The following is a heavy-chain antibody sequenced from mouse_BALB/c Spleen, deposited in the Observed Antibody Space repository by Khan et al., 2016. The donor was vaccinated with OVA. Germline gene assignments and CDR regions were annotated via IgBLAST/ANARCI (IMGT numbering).Heavy chain of an antibody. V-gene: IGHV1S81*02. CDR2: INPSNGGT. Sequence: VQLKESGAELVKPGASVRLSCKASGYTFTSYYLYWVKQRPGHGLEWIGDINPSNGGTNFNENFKTKATLTVDKSSSTAYMQLSSLTSEDSAVYYCTSSRYGAFAYGGQGTLVTVSA. CDR1: GYTFTSYY. D-gene: IGHD1-1*02. J-gene: IGHJ3*01. CDR3: TSSRYGAFAY.